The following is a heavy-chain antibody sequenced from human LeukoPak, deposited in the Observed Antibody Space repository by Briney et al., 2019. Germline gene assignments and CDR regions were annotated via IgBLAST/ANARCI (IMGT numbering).Heavy chain of an antibody. J-gene: IGHJ5*02. CDR3: ARDLGSCTSTDCLNIWFDP. CDR2: VNSDGSST. Sequence: GGSLRLSCAVSGFTFSSYWMHWVRQAPGKGLVWVSRVNSDGSSTTYADSVKGRFASSRDNAKNTLYLQINSLRAEDTAVYYCARDLGSCTSTDCLNIWFDPWGQGTLVTVSS. CDR1: GFTFSSYW. V-gene: IGHV3-74*01. D-gene: IGHD2-2*01.